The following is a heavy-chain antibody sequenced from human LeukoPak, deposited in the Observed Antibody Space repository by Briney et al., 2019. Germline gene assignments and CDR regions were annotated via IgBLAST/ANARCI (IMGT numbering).Heavy chain of an antibody. J-gene: IGHJ4*02. CDR1: GGSISSYY. Sequence: PSETLSLTCTVSGGSISSYYWSWIRQPPGKGLEWIGYIYYSGSTNYNPSLKSRVTISVDTSKNQFSLKLSSVTAADTAVYYCASMGVDYWGQGTLVTVSS. V-gene: IGHV4-59*01. CDR2: IYYSGST. D-gene: IGHD3-10*01. CDR3: ASMGVDY.